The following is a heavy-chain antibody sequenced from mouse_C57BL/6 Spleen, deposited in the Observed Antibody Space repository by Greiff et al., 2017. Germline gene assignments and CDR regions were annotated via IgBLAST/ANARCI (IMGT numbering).Heavy chain of an antibody. Sequence: EVQLVESGGGLVQPGGSLKLSCAASGFTFSDYYMYWVRQTPEKRLEWVAYISNGGGSTYYPDTVKGRFTISRDNAKNTLYLQMGRLKSEDTAMYYCARQGGLGQAWFAYWGQGTLVTVSA. CDR2: ISNGGGST. CDR3: ARQGGLGQAWFAY. V-gene: IGHV5-12*01. J-gene: IGHJ3*01. D-gene: IGHD4-1*01. CDR1: GFTFSDYY.